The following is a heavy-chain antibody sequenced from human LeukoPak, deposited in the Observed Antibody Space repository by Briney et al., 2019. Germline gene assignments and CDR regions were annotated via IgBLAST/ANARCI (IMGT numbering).Heavy chain of an antibody. D-gene: IGHD3-22*01. Sequence: SVKVSCKASGYTFTGYYMHWVRQAPGQGLEWMGRIIPILGIANYAQKFQGRVTITADKSTSTAYMELSSLRSEGTAVYYCARDPPYYYDSSGWNDYWGQGTLVTVSS. CDR1: GYTFTGYY. CDR2: IIPILGIA. J-gene: IGHJ4*02. V-gene: IGHV1-69*04. CDR3: ARDPPYYYDSSGWNDY.